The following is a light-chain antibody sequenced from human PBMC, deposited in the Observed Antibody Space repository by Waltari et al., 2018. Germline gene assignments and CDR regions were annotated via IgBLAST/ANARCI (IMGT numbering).Light chain of an antibody. CDR3: QKDNNLPVT. J-gene: IGKJ1*01. V-gene: IGKV1-12*01. CDR1: QSISTS. Sequence: DIQLTQSPSSLSSSLGDRATLTCRASQSISTSLAWFQQKPGKAPRLLIFDASSLQSGVPERFSGSGSGTDFTLTISRLEPEDVAAYYCQKDNNLPVTFGEGTKVEIK. CDR2: DAS.